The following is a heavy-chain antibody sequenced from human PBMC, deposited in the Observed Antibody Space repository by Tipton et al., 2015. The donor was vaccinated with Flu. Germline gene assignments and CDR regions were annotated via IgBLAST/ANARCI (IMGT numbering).Heavy chain of an antibody. V-gene: IGHV1-2*02. CDR2: INPKSGAT. CDR3: ARRSRYGDLPFDS. J-gene: IGHJ4*02. D-gene: IGHD3-9*01. Sequence: QLVQSGAEVQKPGASVKVSCKVSGYTLIAYYIHWVRQAPGQGLEWMGWINPKSGATNYAQKFEGRVNMTRDTSINTASMELSSLRSDDTAVFYCARRSRYGDLPFDSWGQGTLITVSS. CDR1: GYTLIAYY.